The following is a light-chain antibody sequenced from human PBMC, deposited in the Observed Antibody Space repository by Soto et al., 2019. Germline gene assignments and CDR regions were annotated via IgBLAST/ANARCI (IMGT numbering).Light chain of an antibody. J-gene: IGKJ1*01. CDR2: DAA. CDR3: LQYGSSPAT. V-gene: IGKV3-20*01. CDR1: QRFTSSY. Sequence: ETLGTQAPGTLSLSPRERATLTCRARQRFTSSYLAWYQQKPGQAPRLLIFDAATQATGIPARFSGSVFGTDFILSISRLEPEDFAVDYCLQYGSSPATLGHGNKVDI.